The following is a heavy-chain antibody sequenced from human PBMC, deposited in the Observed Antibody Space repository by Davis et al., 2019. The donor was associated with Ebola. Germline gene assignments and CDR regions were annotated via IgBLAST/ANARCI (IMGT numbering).Heavy chain of an antibody. Sequence: SETLSLTCTVSGGSISSENWSWIRQPPGKGLEWIGQVYYTGSPTYNPSLEGRVTISVDTSKNHFSLQLTSVTAADTAVYFCARVSSRDGYNAHYWGQGILVTVSS. J-gene: IGHJ4*02. CDR2: VYYTGSP. V-gene: IGHV4-59*01. CDR1: GGSISSEN. D-gene: IGHD5-24*01. CDR3: ARVSSRDGYNAHY.